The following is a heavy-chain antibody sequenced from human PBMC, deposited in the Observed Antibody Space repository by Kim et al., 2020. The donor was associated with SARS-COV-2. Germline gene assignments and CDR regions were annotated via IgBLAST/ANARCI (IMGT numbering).Heavy chain of an antibody. CDR2: IYYSGST. J-gene: IGHJ4*02. CDR3: ARAYSGYEAFLDY. Sequence: SETLSLTCTVSGGSISSYYWSWIRQPPGKGLEWIGYIYYSGSTNYNPSLKSRVTISVDTSKNQFSLKLSSVTAADTAVYYCARAYSGYEAFLDYWGQGTLVTVSS. CDR1: GGSISSYY. V-gene: IGHV4-59*13. D-gene: IGHD5-12*01.